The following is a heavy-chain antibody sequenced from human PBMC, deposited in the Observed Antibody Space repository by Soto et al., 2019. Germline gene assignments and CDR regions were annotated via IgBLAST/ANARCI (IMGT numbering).Heavy chain of an antibody. CDR3: ARMSASCSLNWFDP. V-gene: IGHV1-8*01. CDR1: GYTFTNYE. J-gene: IGHJ5*02. CDR2: MNPGSGNT. Sequence: QVQLVQSGAEVKKHGASVKVSCKASGYTFTNYEITWVRQASGQGLEWMGWMNPGSGNTGYAHKFQDRVTMTRNISISTAYMELSSRGSDDTAIYDGARMSASCSLNWFDPWGQGTLVTFSS. D-gene: IGHD3-10*02.